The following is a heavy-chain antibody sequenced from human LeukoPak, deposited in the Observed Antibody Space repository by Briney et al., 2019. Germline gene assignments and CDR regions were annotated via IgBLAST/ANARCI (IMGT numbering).Heavy chain of an antibody. J-gene: IGHJ4*02. CDR1: GVTLSTYA. V-gene: IGHV3-23*01. CDR3: AKDRAAGMDY. Sequence: GGSLRLSCAASGVTLSTYAMSWARQAPGKGLEWVSGISSSGSGDNTYYADSVKGRFTISRDNSKNTLYLQMNSLRAEDTAVYYCAKDRAAGMDYWGQGTLVTVSS. CDR2: ISSSGSGDNT. D-gene: IGHD6-13*01.